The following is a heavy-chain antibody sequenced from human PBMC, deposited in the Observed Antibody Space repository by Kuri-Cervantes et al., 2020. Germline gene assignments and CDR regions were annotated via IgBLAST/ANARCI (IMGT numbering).Heavy chain of an antibody. D-gene: IGHD5-18*01. CDR3: ARGIYTAAADY. V-gene: IGHV1-18*01. CDR2: ISAYTGDT. Sequence: ASVKVSCKASRNTFTNYGVSWVRQAPGQGLEWMGWISAYTGDTNYAQKLQDRVTMTTDTSKSIAYMELRSLRSDDTAVYYCARGIYTAAADYWGQGTLVTVSS. J-gene: IGHJ4*02. CDR1: RNTFTNYG.